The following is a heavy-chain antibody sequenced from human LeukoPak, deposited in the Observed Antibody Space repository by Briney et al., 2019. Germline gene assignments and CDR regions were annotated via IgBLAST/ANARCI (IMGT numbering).Heavy chain of an antibody. D-gene: IGHD3-22*01. V-gene: IGHV3-11*04. CDR3: AREGDSGGYKFDL. J-gene: IGHJ4*02. Sequence: PGGSLRLSCAASGFTVSSNYMSWVRQAPGKGLEWVSYISSGGNLKYYADSVKGRFTISRDNAKNSLYLQMNSLRDEDTAVYYCAREGDSGGYKFDLWGQGTLATVSS. CDR2: ISSGGNLK. CDR1: GFTVSSNY.